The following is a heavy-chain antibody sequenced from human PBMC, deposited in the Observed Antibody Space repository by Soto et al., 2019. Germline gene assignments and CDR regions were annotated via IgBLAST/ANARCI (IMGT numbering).Heavy chain of an antibody. CDR3: ARFSPANYNILTGYPFDP. V-gene: IGHV4-34*01. Sequence: SETLSLTCAVYGGSFSGYDWSWIRQPPGKGLEWIGEINHSGSTNYNPSLKSRVTISVDTPKNQFSLKLSSVTAADTAVYYCARFSPANYNILTGYPFDPRGQGTLVTVSS. CDR1: GGSFSGYD. CDR2: INHSGST. J-gene: IGHJ5*02. D-gene: IGHD3-9*01.